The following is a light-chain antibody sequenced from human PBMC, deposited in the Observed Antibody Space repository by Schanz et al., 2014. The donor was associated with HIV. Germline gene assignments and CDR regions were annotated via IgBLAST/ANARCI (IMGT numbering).Light chain of an antibody. Sequence: QSVLTQPPSVSETPGQRVTISCTGSNSNIGAGYDVHWYQLLPGTAPKLLISGNGNRPSGVPDRFSVSKSGTSASLAITGLQSGDEADYYCQSYDSSLTTWVFGGGTKLTVL. V-gene: IGLV1-40*01. CDR2: GNG. CDR3: QSYDSSLTTWV. J-gene: IGLJ3*02. CDR1: NSNIGAGYD.